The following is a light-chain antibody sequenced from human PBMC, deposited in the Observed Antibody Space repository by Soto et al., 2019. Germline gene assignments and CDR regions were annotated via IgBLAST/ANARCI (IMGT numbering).Light chain of an antibody. CDR2: EVT. CDR1: SREIGGYNY. Sequence: QSVLNQPPSASGSPGQSVTISCTGTSREIGGYNYVSWYQQHPGKANKLMIYEVTKRTSGVPDRFSGSKSCNTASLTVSWFQAEDEADYYCSSYAASNTSLYGFGTGTKVTVL. J-gene: IGLJ1*01. CDR3: SSYAASNTSLYG. V-gene: IGLV2-8*01.